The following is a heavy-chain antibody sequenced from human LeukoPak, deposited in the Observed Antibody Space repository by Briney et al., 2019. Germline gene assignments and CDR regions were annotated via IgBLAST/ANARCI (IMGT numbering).Heavy chain of an antibody. CDR3: ARVRVGIDAFDI. D-gene: IGHD1-26*01. Sequence: SETLSLTCTVSGGSIRSYYWSWIRQPPGKGLEWIGYIYYSGSTNYNPSLKSRVTISVDKSKNQFSLKLSSVTAADTAVYYCARVRVGIDAFDIWGQGTMVTVSS. V-gene: IGHV4-59*12. CDR2: IYYSGST. J-gene: IGHJ3*02. CDR1: GGSIRSYY.